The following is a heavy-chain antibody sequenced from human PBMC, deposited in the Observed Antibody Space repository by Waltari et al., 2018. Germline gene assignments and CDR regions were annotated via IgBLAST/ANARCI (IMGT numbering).Heavy chain of an antibody. V-gene: IGHV4-59*01. CDR2: IYYSGST. Sequence: QVQLQESGPGLVKPSETLSLTCTVSGGSISSYYWSWIRQPPGKGLEWIGYIYYSGSTNYNPSIKSRVTISVDTSKNQFSLKLSSVTAADTAVYYCARDRGYYDSSGYYPFDYWGQGTLVTVSS. CDR1: GGSISSYY. D-gene: IGHD3-22*01. J-gene: IGHJ4*02. CDR3: ARDRGYYDSSGYYPFDY.